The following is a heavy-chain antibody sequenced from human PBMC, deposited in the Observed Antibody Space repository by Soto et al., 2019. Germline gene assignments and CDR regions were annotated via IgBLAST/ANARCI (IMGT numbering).Heavy chain of an antibody. CDR2: IYYSGST. CDR1: GGSISSGGYY. V-gene: IGHV4-31*03. J-gene: IGHJ4*02. Sequence: QVQLQESGPGLVKPSQTLSLTCTVSGGSISSGGYYWSWIRQHPGKGLEWIGYIYYSGSTYYNPPLNIRVTILVDTSKNHFSLKLSSVTAADTAVYYCARGKNYYGSGSYPDYWGQGTLVTVSS. CDR3: ARGKNYYGSGSYPDY. D-gene: IGHD3-10*01.